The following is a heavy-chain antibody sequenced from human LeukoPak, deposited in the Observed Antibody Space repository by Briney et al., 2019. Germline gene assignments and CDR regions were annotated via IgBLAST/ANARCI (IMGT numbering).Heavy chain of an antibody. J-gene: IGHJ4*02. CDR1: GFTFSSYA. CDR2: ISGSGGST. D-gene: IGHD2-2*01. Sequence: GGSLRLSCAASGFTFSSYAMSWVRQAPGKGLEWVSVISGSGGSTYYADSVKGRFTISRDNSKNTLYLQMNSLRAEDTAIYYCAKYSQLLSGYYFDFWGQGTLVTVSS. V-gene: IGHV3-23*01. CDR3: AKYSQLLSGYYFDF.